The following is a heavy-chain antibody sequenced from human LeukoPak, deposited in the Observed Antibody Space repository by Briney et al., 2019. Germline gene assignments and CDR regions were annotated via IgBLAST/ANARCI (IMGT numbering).Heavy chain of an antibody. CDR3: ARGRQEISMILVVMTGVSYYLDV. Sequence: SETLSLTCAVYGGSFSGYYWTWIRQTPGKGLEWIGEINPSGSTYYNPSLKSRLTISRDTSKNQFSLRLSSVTAADTAVYYCARGRQEISMILVVMTGVSYYLDVWGKGTTVTVS. CDR2: INPSGST. CDR1: GGSFSGYY. D-gene: IGHD3-22*01. J-gene: IGHJ6*03. V-gene: IGHV4-34*01.